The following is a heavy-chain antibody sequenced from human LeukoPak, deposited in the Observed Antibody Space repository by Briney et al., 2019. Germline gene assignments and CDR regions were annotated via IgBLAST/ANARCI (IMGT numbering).Heavy chain of an antibody. V-gene: IGHV3-30*04. CDR2: ISYDGSNK. D-gene: IGHD3-9*01. CDR1: GFTFSSYA. CDR3: ARDAAPYYDILTGSWFDP. J-gene: IGHJ5*02. Sequence: GGSLRLSCAASGFTFSSYAMHWVRQAPGKGLEWVAVISYDGSNKYYADSVKGRFTISRDNSKNTLYLQMNSLRAEDTAVYYCARDAAPYYDILTGSWFDPWGQGTLVTVSS.